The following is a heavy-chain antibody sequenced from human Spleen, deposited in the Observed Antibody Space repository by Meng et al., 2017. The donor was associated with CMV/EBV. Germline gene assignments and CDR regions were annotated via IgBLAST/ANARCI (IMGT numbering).Heavy chain of an antibody. Sequence: ASVKVSCKASGYTFTGYYMHWVRQAPGQGLEWMGWINPNSGGTNYAQKFQGRVTMTRDTSISTAYMELSRLRSDDTAVYYCARVGLDDYGDFCFDYWGQGTLVTVSS. CDR2: INPNSGGT. V-gene: IGHV1-2*02. CDR3: ARVGLDDYGDFCFDY. J-gene: IGHJ4*02. D-gene: IGHD4-17*01. CDR1: GYTFTGYY.